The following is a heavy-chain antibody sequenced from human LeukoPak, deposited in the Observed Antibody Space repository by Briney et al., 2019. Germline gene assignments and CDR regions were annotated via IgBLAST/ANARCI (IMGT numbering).Heavy chain of an antibody. CDR1: GFTFSNYA. CDR2: ISGNGGST. J-gene: IGHJ3*02. Sequence: PGGSLRLSCAASGFTFSNYAMNWVRQAPGKGLEWVSGISGNGGSTYYADSVKGRFTISRDNSKNTLSLQMNSLRAEDTAVYYCARAGKTGAAAFDIWGQGTMVTVSS. V-gene: IGHV3-23*01. CDR3: ARAGKTGAAAFDI. D-gene: IGHD3-10*01.